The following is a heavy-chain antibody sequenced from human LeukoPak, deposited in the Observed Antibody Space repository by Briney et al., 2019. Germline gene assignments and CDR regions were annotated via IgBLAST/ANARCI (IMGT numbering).Heavy chain of an antibody. D-gene: IGHD2-2*01. Sequence: GSLRLSCAASGLIVSSNYMSWIRQPPGKGLEWIGEINHSGSTNYNPSLKSRVTISVGMSKNQFSLKLSSVTAADTAVYYCARGPPAKPGTGYYYGMDVWGQGTTVTVSS. V-gene: IGHV4-34*01. CDR3: ARGPPAKPGTGYYYGMDV. CDR2: INHSGST. CDR1: GLIVSSNY. J-gene: IGHJ6*02.